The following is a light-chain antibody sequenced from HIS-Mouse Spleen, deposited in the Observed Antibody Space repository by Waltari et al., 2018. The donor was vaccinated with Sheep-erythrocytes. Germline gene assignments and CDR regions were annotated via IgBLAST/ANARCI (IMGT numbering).Light chain of an antibody. CDR2: AAS. CDR1: QSISSY. CDR3: QQSYSTPPLT. J-gene: IGKJ4*01. V-gene: IGKV1-39*01. Sequence: LQISPSPSSLSASEVVLVTISCRASQSISSYLNWYQQKPGKAPKLLIYAASSLQSGVPSRFSGSGSGTDFTLTISSLQPEDFATYYCQQSYSTPPLTFGGGTKVEIK.